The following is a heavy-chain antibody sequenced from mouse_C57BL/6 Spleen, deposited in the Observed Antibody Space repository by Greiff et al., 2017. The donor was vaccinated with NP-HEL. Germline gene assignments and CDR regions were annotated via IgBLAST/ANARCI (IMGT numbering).Heavy chain of an antibody. CDR3: TREGITTVVLDY. CDR1: GYTFTDYE. D-gene: IGHD1-1*01. V-gene: IGHV1-15*01. Sequence: VQLQQSGAELVRPGASVTLSCKASGYTFTDYEMHWVKQTPVHGLEWIGAIDPETGGTAYNQKFKGKAILTADKSSSTAYMELRSLTSEDSAVYYCTREGITTVVLDYWGQGTTLTVSS. CDR2: IDPETGGT. J-gene: IGHJ2*01.